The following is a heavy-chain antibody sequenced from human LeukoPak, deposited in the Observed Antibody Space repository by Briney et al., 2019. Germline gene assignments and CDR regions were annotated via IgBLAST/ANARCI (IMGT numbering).Heavy chain of an antibody. CDR2: IYTSGST. Sequence: SETLSLACTVSGGSISSSSYYWSWIRQPAGKGLEWIGRIYTSGSTNYNPSLKSRVTISVDTSKNQFSLKLSSVTAADTAVYYCARSYYYGSGSRWVFDYWGQGTLVTVSS. J-gene: IGHJ4*02. CDR1: GGSISSSSYY. D-gene: IGHD3-10*01. V-gene: IGHV4-61*02. CDR3: ARSYYYGSGSRWVFDY.